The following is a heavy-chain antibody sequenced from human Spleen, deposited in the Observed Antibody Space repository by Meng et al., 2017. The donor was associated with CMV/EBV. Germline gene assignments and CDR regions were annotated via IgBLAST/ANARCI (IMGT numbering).Heavy chain of an antibody. Sequence: GGSLRLSCAASGFTFSSYSMNWVRQAPGKGLEWVSSISSSSSYIYYADSVKGRFTISRDNAKNSLYLQMNSLRAEDTAVYYCARVGSSSWYWGDYWGQGTLVTVSS. CDR1: GFTFSSYS. CDR2: ISSSSSYI. CDR3: ARVGSSSWYWGDY. D-gene: IGHD6-13*01. V-gene: IGHV3-21*01. J-gene: IGHJ4*02.